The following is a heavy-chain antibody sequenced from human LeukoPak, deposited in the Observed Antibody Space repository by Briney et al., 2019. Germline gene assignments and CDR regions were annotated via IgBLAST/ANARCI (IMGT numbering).Heavy chain of an antibody. V-gene: IGHV1-2*02. CDR3: ARDGAFDI. CDR1: GYTFTDYY. J-gene: IGHJ3*02. CDR2: INPNSGAT. Sequence: ASVKVSCKAAGYTFTDYYMHWVRQAPGQGLEWMGWINPNSGATNYARKFQGRVTLTRDTSISTAYMELSRLTSDDTAVYYCARDGAFDIWGQGTMVTVSS.